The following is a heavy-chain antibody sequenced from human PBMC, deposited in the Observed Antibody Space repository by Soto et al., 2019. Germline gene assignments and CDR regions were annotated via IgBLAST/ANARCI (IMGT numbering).Heavy chain of an antibody. CDR1: GFSSSGHW. Sequence: PGGSLRLSRAVSGFSSSGHWMSWVRQAPGRGLEWVAYINPDGSEKWYVDSVKGRFTISRDNAKNSLYLQMNSLRVEDTAVHYCARGHYGLDVWGQGTTVTVSS. D-gene: IGHD3-10*01. J-gene: IGHJ6*02. CDR2: INPDGSEK. V-gene: IGHV3-7*01. CDR3: ARGHYGLDV.